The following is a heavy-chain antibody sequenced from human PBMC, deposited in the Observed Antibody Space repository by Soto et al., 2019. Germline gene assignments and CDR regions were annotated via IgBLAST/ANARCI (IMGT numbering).Heavy chain of an antibody. CDR3: ARDRPGTKGSRTPNHYFDY. D-gene: IGHD3-10*01. Sequence: GGSLRLSCAASGFTFSSYWMHWVRQAPGKGLVWVSRINSDGSSTSYAESLKGRFTISRENAQNTLYLQMNSLRAEDTAVYYCARDRPGTKGSRTPNHYFDYWGQGTLVTVSS. CDR2: INSDGSST. CDR1: GFTFSSYW. J-gene: IGHJ4*02. V-gene: IGHV3-74*01.